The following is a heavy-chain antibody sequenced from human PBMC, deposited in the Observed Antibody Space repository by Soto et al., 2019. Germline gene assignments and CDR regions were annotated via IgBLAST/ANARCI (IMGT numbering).Heavy chain of an antibody. D-gene: IGHD2-2*01. CDR1: GYTFTSYY. CDR2: INPSGGST. CDR3: ASGLILVVPAASPTRGYYYYGIDV. V-gene: IGHV1-46*01. Sequence: ASVKVSCTASGYTFTSYYMHWVRQAPGQGLEWMGIINPSGGSTSYAQKFQGRVTMTRDTSTSTVYMELSSLRSEDTAVYYFASGLILVVPAASPTRGYYYYGIDVWGQGTTVTVSS. J-gene: IGHJ6*02.